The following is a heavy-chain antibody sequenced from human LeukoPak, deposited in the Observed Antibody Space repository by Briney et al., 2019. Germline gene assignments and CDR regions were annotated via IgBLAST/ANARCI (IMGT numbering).Heavy chain of an antibody. J-gene: IGHJ4*02. D-gene: IGHD1-7*01. Sequence: GGSLRLSCAASGFTFSSYAMHWVRQAPGKGLEWVAVISYDGSNKYYADSVKGRFTISRDNSKNTLYLQMNSLRAGDTAVYYCARDPLSITGTTGGYFDYWGQGTLVTVSS. CDR1: GFTFSSYA. V-gene: IGHV3-30-3*01. CDR3: ARDPLSITGTTGGYFDY. CDR2: ISYDGSNK.